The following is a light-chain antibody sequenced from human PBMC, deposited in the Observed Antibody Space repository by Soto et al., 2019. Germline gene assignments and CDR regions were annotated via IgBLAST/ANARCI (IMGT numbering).Light chain of an antibody. CDR2: KAS. Sequence: DIQMTQSPSTLSASVGDGVTITCRASQSISTWLAWYQQKPGKAPKLLIYKASRFEGGVPSRFSGSGSGTDFNITISSLQPDDFATYYCQQYNSYPLTFGGGTTVEIK. V-gene: IGKV1-5*03. CDR3: QQYNSYPLT. CDR1: QSISTW. J-gene: IGKJ4*01.